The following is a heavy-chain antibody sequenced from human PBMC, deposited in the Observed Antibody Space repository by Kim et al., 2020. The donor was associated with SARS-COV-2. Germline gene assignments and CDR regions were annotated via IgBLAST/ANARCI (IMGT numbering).Heavy chain of an antibody. D-gene: IGHD1-26*01. Sequence: RYGPAFQGQVTISADKAISTAYLQWSSLKASDTAMYYCARRGGESGSPDYWGQGTLVTVSS. V-gene: IGHV5-51*01. CDR3: ARRGGESGSPDY. J-gene: IGHJ4*02.